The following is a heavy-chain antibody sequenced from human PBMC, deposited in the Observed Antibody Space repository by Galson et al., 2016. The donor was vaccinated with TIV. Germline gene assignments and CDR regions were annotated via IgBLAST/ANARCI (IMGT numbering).Heavy chain of an antibody. CDR2: INPNSGGT. CDR1: GYTFADYY. V-gene: IGHV1-2*02. D-gene: IGHD3-10*01. J-gene: IGHJ5*02. CDR3: ARNFKRELASYWFDP. Sequence: SVKVSFKASGYTFADYYIHWLRQAPGQGLEWMGWINPNSGGTYYSERFQGRVTMTTDTSVNTAFMELSSLRSDDTAVFYCARNFKRELASYWFDPWGQGTPVTVSS.